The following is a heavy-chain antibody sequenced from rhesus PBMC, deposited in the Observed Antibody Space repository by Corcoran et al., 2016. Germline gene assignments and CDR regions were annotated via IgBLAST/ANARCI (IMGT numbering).Heavy chain of an antibody. CDR2: IYGRGRSN. CDR3: ASADSGSYIPSHNRFDV. D-gene: IGHD1-44*02. J-gene: IGHJ5-1*01. V-gene: IGHV4-169*02. Sequence: QVQLQESGPGLVKPSETLSVTCAVSGGSISSSYWRWIRQAPGTGLEWIGYIYGRGRSNKHHPSHESRGTLSVDTSKSQVSRKLSSVTAADTAVYYCASADSGSYIPSHNRFDVWGAGVLVTVSS. CDR1: GGSISSSY.